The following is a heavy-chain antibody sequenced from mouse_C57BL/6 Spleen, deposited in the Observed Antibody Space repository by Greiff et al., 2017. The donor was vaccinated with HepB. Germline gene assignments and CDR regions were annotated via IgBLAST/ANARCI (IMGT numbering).Heavy chain of an antibody. CDR3: ARNYGSSYWFAY. CDR1: GFTFSDYG. J-gene: IGHJ3*01. D-gene: IGHD1-1*01. V-gene: IGHV5-17*01. CDR2: ISSGSSTI. Sequence: EVKLMESGGGLVKPGGSLKLSCAASGFTFSDYGMHWVRQAPEKGLEWVAYISSGSSTIYYADTVKGRFTISRDNAKNTLFLQMTSLRSEDTAMYYCARNYGSSYWFAYWGQETLVTVSA.